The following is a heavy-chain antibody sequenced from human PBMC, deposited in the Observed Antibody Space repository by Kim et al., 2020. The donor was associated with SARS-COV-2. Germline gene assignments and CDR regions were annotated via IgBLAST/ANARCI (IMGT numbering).Heavy chain of an antibody. CDR3: AKDRRYQLLLWYFDL. CDR2: ISGSGGST. V-gene: IGHV3-23*01. J-gene: IGHJ2*01. D-gene: IGHD2-2*01. CDR1: GFTFSSYA. Sequence: GGSLRLSCAASGFTFSSYAMSWVRQAPGKGLEWVSAISGSGGSTYYADSVKGRFTISRDNSKNTLYLQMNSLRAEDTAVYYCAKDRRYQLLLWYFDLWGRGTLVTVSS.